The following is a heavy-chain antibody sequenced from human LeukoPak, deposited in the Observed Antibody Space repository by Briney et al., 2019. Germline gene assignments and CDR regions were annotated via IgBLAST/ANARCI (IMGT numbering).Heavy chain of an antibody. Sequence: PSETLSLTCAVYGGSFSGYYWSWIRQPPGKGLEWIGEINHSGSTNYNPSLKSRVTISVDTSKNQFSLKLSSVTAADTAVYYCARVTYNGIPDYWGQGTLVTVSS. CDR2: INHSGST. V-gene: IGHV4-34*01. D-gene: IGHD1-26*01. CDR3: ARVTYNGIPDY. CDR1: GGSFSGYY. J-gene: IGHJ4*02.